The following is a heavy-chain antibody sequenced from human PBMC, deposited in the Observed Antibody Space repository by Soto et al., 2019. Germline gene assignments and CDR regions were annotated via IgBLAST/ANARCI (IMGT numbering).Heavy chain of an antibody. J-gene: IGHJ5*02. V-gene: IGHV3-21*01. CDR1: GFAFRSFT. CDR3: TRDASRDSSARGWFDP. Sequence: GGSLRLSCAASGFAFRSFTMNWVRQAPGKGLEWVSTISSNSAYIYYTDALRGRFTISRDNAKNSLHLQMNSLRAEDTAVYYCTRDASRDSSARGWFDPWGPGTLVTVSS. CDR2: ISSNSAYI. D-gene: IGHD6-13*01.